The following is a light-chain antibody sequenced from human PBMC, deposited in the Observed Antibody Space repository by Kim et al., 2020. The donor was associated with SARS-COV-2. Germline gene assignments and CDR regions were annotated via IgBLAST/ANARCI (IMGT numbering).Light chain of an antibody. V-gene: IGKV3-20*01. J-gene: IGKJ4*01. CDR2: GAS. CDR1: QSVSRSY. CDR3: QQYGSSPLT. Sequence: EIVLTQSPGNLSLSPGERATLSCRASQSVSRSYLAWYQQKPGQAPRLLIYGASSRATGIPDRFSGSGSGTDFTLTISRLEPDDFAVYYCQQYGSSPLTFGGGTKVDIK.